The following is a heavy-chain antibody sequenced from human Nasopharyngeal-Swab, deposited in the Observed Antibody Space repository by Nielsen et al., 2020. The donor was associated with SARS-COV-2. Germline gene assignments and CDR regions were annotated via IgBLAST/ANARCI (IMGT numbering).Heavy chain of an antibody. J-gene: IGHJ6*02. D-gene: IGHD3-10*01. Sequence: SETLSLTCTVSGGSISSYYWSWIRKPAGKGLEWIGRIYTSGSTNYNPSLKSRVTMSVDTSKNQFSLKLSSVTAADTAVYYCARDQKLWFGESADYYYYGMDVWGQGTTVTVSS. CDR1: GGSISSYY. CDR3: ARDQKLWFGESADYYYYGMDV. CDR2: IYTSGST. V-gene: IGHV4-4*07.